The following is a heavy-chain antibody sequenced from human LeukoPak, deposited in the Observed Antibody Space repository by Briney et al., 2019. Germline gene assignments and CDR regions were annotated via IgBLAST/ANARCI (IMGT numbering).Heavy chain of an antibody. J-gene: IGHJ4*02. D-gene: IGHD5-18*01. CDR2: ISAYNGNT. Sequence: ASVKVSCKASGYTFTSYGISWVRQAPGQGLGWMGWISAYNGNTNYAQKLQGRVTMTTDTSTTTAYMELRSLRSDDTAVYYCARDISPQYSYGYSGGRFGYWGQGTLVTVSS. CDR1: GYTFTSYG. CDR3: ARDISPQYSYGYSGGRFGY. V-gene: IGHV1-18*01.